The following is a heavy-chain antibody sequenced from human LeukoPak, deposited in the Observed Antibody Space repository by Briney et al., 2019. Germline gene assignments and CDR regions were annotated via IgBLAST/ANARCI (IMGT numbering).Heavy chain of an antibody. CDR2: IFFTGST. J-gene: IGHJ4*02. V-gene: IGHV4-59*01. D-gene: IGHD3-9*01. CDR3: ARLSHPSGKNWFFDY. Sequence: SETLSLTCTVSGDSINNYYWTWIRQPPGKELEWPGYIFFTGSTKYNPSLKSRLSISVDTSKNQFSLKVTSMTAADTAVYYCARLSHPSGKNWFFDYGGQGTLVTVFS. CDR1: GDSINNYY.